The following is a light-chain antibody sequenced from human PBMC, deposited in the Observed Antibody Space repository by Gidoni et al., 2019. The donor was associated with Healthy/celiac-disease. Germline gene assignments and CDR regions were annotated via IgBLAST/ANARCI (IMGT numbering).Light chain of an antibody. CDR2: DAS. CDR1: QDISNY. Sequence: DIQMTQSPSSLSASVGDRGTITCQASQDISNYLNWYQQKPGKAPKLLIYDASNLETGVPSRFSGSVSGTDFTFTISSLQPEDIATYCCQRYDNLPPYTFGQGTKLEIQ. CDR3: QRYDNLPPYT. V-gene: IGKV1-33*01. J-gene: IGKJ2*01.